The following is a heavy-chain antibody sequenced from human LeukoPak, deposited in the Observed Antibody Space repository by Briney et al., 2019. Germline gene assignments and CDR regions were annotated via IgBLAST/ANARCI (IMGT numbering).Heavy chain of an antibody. CDR3: AAAVVGGGIDY. CDR1: GFNFGKYV. CDR2: IRASGAGT. Sequence: GGSLRLSCAGSGFNFGKYVMTWVRQAPGKGLEWVSAIRASGAGTYYADSVKGRFTISRDNAKNSLYLQMNSLRAEDTAVYYCAAAVVGGGIDYWGQGTLVTVSS. J-gene: IGHJ4*02. D-gene: IGHD1-26*01. V-gene: IGHV3-23*01.